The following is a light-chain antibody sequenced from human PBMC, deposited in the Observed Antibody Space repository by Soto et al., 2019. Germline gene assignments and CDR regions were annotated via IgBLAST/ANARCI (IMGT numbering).Light chain of an antibody. CDR2: LGS. V-gene: IGKV2-28*01. J-gene: IGKJ3*01. Sequence: DVVMSQSPLSLPVTLGQPASISCRSSQSLLNSNGYNYLDWYLQKPGQSPQLLIYLGSNRASGVPDRFSGSGSGTDFTLTISRLEPEDCAVYYCQQYVSSPFTFGPGTKVDI. CDR1: QSLLNSNGYNY. CDR3: QQYVSSPFT.